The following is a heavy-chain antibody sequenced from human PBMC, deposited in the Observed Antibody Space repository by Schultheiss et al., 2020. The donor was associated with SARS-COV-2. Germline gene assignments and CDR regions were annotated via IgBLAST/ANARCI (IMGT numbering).Heavy chain of an antibody. CDR3: ARAGRLGSSTSSDY. J-gene: IGHJ4*02. CDR1: GFTFSSYE. CDR2: ISSSSSYT. Sequence: GESLKISCAASGFTFSSYEMNWVRQAPGKGLEWVSYISSSSSYTNYADSVKGRFTISRDNAKNSLYLQMNSLRAEDTAVYYCARAGRLGSSTSSDYWGQGTLVTVSS. V-gene: IGHV3-48*03. D-gene: IGHD2-2*01.